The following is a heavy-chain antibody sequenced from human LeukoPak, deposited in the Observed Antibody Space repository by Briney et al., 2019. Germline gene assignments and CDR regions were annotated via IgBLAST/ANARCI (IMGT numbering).Heavy chain of an antibody. CDR2: ISSSSSTI. CDR3: VRDGCSSTSCMGDY. D-gene: IGHD2-2*01. J-gene: IGHJ4*02. Sequence: GGSLRLSCSASGFTFSSYAMSWVRQAPGKGLEWVSAISSSSSTIYYTDSVKGRFTISRDNAKNSLYLQMNSLRAEDTAVYYCVRDGCSSTSCMGDYWGQGTLVTVSS. CDR1: GFTFSSYA. V-gene: IGHV3-48*01.